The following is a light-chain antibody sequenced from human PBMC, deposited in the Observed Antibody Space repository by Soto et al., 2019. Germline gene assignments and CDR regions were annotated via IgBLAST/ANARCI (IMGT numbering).Light chain of an antibody. CDR1: QYINTR. CDR3: HQRQSWPRT. CDR2: QTS. V-gene: IGKV3-11*01. Sequence: EIVLTQSPATLSSFPGDRVTLSCRASQYINTRLAWYQHRPGQPPRLLIYQTSIRAAGIPARFSASGSGTDFTLTISDEQPEDFALYYCHQRQSWPRTFGQGAKVDI. J-gene: IGKJ1*01.